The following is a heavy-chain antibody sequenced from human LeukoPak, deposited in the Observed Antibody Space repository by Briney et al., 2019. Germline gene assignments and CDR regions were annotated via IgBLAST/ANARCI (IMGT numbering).Heavy chain of an antibody. D-gene: IGHD2-8*01. CDR1: GGSFSGYY. CDR3: ARGPGYCTNGVCYRGGYYFDY. J-gene: IGHJ4*02. CDR2: INHSGST. Sequence: PSEALSLTCAVYGGSFSGYYWSWIRQPSGKGLEWIGEINHSGSTNYNPSLKSRVTISVDTSKNQFSLKLSSVTAADTAVYYCARGPGYCTNGVCYRGGYYFDYWGQGTLVTVSS. V-gene: IGHV4-34*01.